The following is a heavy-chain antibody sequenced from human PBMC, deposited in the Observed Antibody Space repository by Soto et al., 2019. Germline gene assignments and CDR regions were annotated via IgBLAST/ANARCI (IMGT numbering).Heavy chain of an antibody. CDR2: ISSSSSTI. CDR3: ARGPSLEWLFFDY. J-gene: IGHJ4*02. D-gene: IGHD3-3*01. CDR1: GFTFSSYS. Sequence: EVQLVESGGGLVQPGGSLRLSCAASGFTFSSYSMNWVRQAPGKGLEWVSYISSSSSTIYYADSVKGRFTTSRDNAKKSLYLQMNSLRDEDTAVYYCARGPSLEWLFFDYWGQGTLVTVSS. V-gene: IGHV3-48*02.